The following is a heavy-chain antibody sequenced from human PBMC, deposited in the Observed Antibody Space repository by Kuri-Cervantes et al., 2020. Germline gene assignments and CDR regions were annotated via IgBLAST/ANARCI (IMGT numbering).Heavy chain of an antibody. J-gene: IGHJ3*02. CDR3: ARGVWQQPVLVALDI. D-gene: IGHD6-13*01. CDR1: GGSINTYY. V-gene: IGHV4-59*01. Sequence: GSLRLSCTVTGGSINTYYRTWIRQPPGKGLEWIGYIYYSGGTNYNPSLKSRVTISLDTSKNQFSLKLSSVIAADTAIYYWARGVWQQPVLVALDIWGQGTMVTVSS. CDR2: IYYSGGT.